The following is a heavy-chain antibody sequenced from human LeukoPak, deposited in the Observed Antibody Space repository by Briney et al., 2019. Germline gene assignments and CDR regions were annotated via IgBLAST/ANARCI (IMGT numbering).Heavy chain of an antibody. V-gene: IGHV3-7*01. CDR1: GFTFSSYW. Sequence: GGSLRLSCAASGFTFSSYWMSWVRQAPGKGLEWVANIKRDGSEEYYLDSVKGRLTISRDNAKNSLNSLRAEDTAVYYCARGHLEYRGQGTRVTVSS. D-gene: IGHD1-1*01. CDR2: IKRDGSEE. CDR3: ARGHLEY. J-gene: IGHJ4*02.